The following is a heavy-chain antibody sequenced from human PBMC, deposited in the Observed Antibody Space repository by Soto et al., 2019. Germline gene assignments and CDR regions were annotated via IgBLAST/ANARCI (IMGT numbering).Heavy chain of an antibody. Sequence: ATLALTIIVPGECISSRSYYGGWIRQPPGKGLEWIGSIYYSGRTYYNPSFKSRVTISIDTSKNQFSLKLSSVTATDTAVYYCARQRTTVVTQAYFDQWGQGALVTVSS. D-gene: IGHD2-21*02. J-gene: IGHJ4*02. CDR2: IYYSGRT. CDR3: ARQRTTVVTQAYFDQ. V-gene: IGHV4-39*01. CDR1: GECISSRSYY.